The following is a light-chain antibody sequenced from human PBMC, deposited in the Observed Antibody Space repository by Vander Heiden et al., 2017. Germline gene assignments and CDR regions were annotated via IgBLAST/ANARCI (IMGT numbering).Light chain of an antibody. CDR1: RSNIGSNY. CDR2: RTN. Sequence: QSVLTQPPSASGTPGRRVTISCSGSRSNIGSNYVYCYQQLPGTAPNLLIYRTNQRRSGGPDRSSGSKSGTSASMAISGLRAEEEADYYCEAWDDSLSDYVVFGGGTKLTVL. V-gene: IGLV1-47*01. CDR3: EAWDDSLSDYVV. J-gene: IGLJ2*01.